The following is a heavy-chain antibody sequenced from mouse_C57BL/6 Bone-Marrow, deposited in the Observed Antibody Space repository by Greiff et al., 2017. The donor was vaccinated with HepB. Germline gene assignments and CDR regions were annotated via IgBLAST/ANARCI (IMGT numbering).Heavy chain of an antibody. V-gene: IGHV14-1*01. D-gene: IGHD1-1*01. CDR2: IDPEDGDT. Sequence: VQLQQSGAELVRPGASVKLSCTASGFNIKDYYMHWVKQRPEQGLEWIGRIDPEDGDTAYAPKFQGKATMTADTSSNTAYLQLSSLTSEDTAVYYCTTDYYGSSSYFDYWGQGTTLTVSS. CDR1: GFNIKDYY. CDR3: TTDYYGSSSYFDY. J-gene: IGHJ2*01.